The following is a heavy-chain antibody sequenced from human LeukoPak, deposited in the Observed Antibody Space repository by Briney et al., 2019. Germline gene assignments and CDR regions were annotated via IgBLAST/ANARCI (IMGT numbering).Heavy chain of an antibody. CDR3: ARDWGYYYYYGMDV. V-gene: IGHV3-21*01. J-gene: IGHJ6*02. CDR1: GFTFSSYS. Sequence: GGSLRLSCAASGFTFSSYSMNWVRQAPGKGLDWVSSISCSSSYIYYADSVKGRFTISRDNAKNSLYLQMNSLRAEDTAVYYCARDWGYYYYYGMDVWGQGTTVTVSS. CDR2: ISCSSSYI. D-gene: IGHD3-16*01.